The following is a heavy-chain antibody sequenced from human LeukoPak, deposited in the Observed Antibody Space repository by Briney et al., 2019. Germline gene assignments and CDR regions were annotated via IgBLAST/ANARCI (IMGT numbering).Heavy chain of an antibody. CDR1: GFTFSSYG. V-gene: IGHV3-30*02. CDR2: IRYDGRNK. J-gene: IGHJ4*02. D-gene: IGHD3-10*01. Sequence: GGSLGLSCAASGFTFSSYGMHWVRQAPGKGLEWVAFIRYDGRNKYYVDSVMGRFTISRDDSENTLYLQMNSLRAEDTAVYYCATAPGGYYPCDYWGQGTLVTVSS. CDR3: ATAPGGYYPCDY.